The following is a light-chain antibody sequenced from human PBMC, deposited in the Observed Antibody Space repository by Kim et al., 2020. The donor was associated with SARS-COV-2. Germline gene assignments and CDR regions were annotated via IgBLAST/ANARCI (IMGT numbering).Light chain of an antibody. CDR1: QYIDRNY. CDR3: LQYTNIPRT. J-gene: IGKJ1*01. V-gene: IGKV3-20*01. Sequence: SPGDTPTLACKASQYIDRNYFAWFQQKPGQAPRLLIYGPSIRATGIPDRFSGSASGTDFTLTITRLEPEDFAVYYCLQYTNIPRTFGQGTKVDIK. CDR2: GPS.